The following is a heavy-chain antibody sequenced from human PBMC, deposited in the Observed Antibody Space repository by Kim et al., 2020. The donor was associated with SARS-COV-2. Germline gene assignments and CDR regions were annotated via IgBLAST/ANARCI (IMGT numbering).Heavy chain of an antibody. CDR1: GYTFTSYY. D-gene: IGHD3-22*01. Sequence: ASVKVSRKASGYTFTSYYMHWVRQAPVQGLEWMGIINPSGGSTSYAQKFQGRVTMTRDTSTSTVYMELSSLRSDDTAVYYCARGAYYDSSKPYYFDYWGQGTLVTVSS. V-gene: IGHV1-46*01. CDR2: INPSGGST. J-gene: IGHJ4*02. CDR3: ARGAYYDSSKPYYFDY.